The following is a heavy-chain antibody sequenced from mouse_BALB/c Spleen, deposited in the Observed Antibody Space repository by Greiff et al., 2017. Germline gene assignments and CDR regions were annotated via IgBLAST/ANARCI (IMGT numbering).Heavy chain of an antibody. J-gene: IGHJ4*01. CDR1: GFTFSSYA. D-gene: IGHD2-3*01. V-gene: IGHV5-9-4*01. CDR3: ARNGYYRYAMDD. CDR2: ISSGGSYT. Sequence: EVQRVESGGGLVKPGGSLKLSCAASGFTFSSYAMSWVRQSPEKRLEWVAEISSGGSYTYYPDTVTGRFTISRDNAKNTLYLEMSSLRSEDTAMYYCARNGYYRYAMDDWGQGTSVTVSS.